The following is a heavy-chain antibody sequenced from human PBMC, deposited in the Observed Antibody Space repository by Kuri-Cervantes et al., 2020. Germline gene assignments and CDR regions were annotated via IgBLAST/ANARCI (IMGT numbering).Heavy chain of an antibody. D-gene: IGHD3-10*02. CDR1: GFTFSSYW. V-gene: IGHV3-7*01. J-gene: IGHJ4*02. Sequence: LSLTCAASGFTFSSYWMSWVRQAPGKGLEWVANIKQDGSEKYYVDSVKGRFTISRDNAKNSLYLQMNSLRAEDTAVYYCARLTQFVPGRYFDYWGQGTLVTVSS. CDR2: IKQDGSEK. CDR3: ARLTQFVPGRYFDY.